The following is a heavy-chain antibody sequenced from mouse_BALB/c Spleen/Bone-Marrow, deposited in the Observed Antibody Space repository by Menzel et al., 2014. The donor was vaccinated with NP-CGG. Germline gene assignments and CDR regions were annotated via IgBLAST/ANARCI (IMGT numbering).Heavy chain of an antibody. CDR2: IDPANGNT. CDR1: GFNIKDTY. CDR3: SRVRLLRLRGLDY. V-gene: IGHV14-3*02. Sequence: VHVKQSGAELVKPGASVKLSCTASGFNIKDTYMHWVKQRPEQGLEWIGRIDPANGNTKYDPKFQGKATITADTSSNTAYLQLSSLTSEDTAVFFCSRVRLLRLRGLDYWGQCTPLPFSS. J-gene: IGHJ2*01. D-gene: IGHD1-2*01.